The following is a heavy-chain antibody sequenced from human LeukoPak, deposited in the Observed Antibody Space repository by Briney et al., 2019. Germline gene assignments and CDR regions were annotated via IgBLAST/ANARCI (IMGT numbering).Heavy chain of an antibody. D-gene: IGHD1-26*01. CDR3: AKGVGSDLDY. Sequence: GGSLRLSCAASGFTFSSYGMHWVRQAPGKGLEWVAFIRYDGSNKYYADSVKGRFTISRDNSKNTLYLQMNSLRAEETAVYYCAKGVGSDLDYWGQGALVTVSS. CDR1: GFTFSSYG. CDR2: IRYDGSNK. V-gene: IGHV3-30*02. J-gene: IGHJ4*02.